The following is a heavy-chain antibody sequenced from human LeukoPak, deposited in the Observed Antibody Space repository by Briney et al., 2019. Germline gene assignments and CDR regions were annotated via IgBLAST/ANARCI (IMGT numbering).Heavy chain of an antibody. Sequence: GGSLRLSCAAFGFTFSNFALIWVRQAPGKGLEWVSSITAGGGTQYVDAVKGRFTISRDNSKNTLYLYMNSLRADDTAVYFCARDPNGNYVGAFDFCGHGTMVTVSS. J-gene: IGHJ3*01. CDR1: GFTFSNFA. CDR3: ARDPNGNYVGAFDF. CDR2: ITAGGGT. D-gene: IGHD4-17*01. V-gene: IGHV3-23*01.